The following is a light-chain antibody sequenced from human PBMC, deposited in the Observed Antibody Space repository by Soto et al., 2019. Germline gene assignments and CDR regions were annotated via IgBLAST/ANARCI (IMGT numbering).Light chain of an antibody. CDR3: QHYNSYSEA. CDR1: QSISNY. J-gene: IGKJ1*01. CDR2: AAS. V-gene: IGKV1-16*01. Sequence: DIQMTQSPSSLSASGGDRVTITCRASQSISNYLNWYQQKPGKAPKLLIYAASGLQSGVPSRFSGSGSGTEFTLTISSLQPDDFATYYCQHYNSYSEAFGQGTKVDIK.